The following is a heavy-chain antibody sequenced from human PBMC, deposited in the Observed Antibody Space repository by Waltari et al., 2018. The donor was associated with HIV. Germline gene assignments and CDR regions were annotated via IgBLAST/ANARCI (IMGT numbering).Heavy chain of an antibody. V-gene: IGHV1-8*01. J-gene: IGHJ4*02. Sequence: QVQLVQSGAEVTKPGASVKVSCKASGYTFTSHDINWVRQAPGQGLEWMGWMNPNSGNTGYTQKFQGRVTMTRNTSTSTAYMEVSSLRSEDTAVYYCARRGRVSTGPCYFDYWGQGTLVTVSS. CDR2: MNPNSGNT. CDR3: ARRGRVSTGPCYFDY. CDR1: GYTFTSHD. D-gene: IGHD1-1*01.